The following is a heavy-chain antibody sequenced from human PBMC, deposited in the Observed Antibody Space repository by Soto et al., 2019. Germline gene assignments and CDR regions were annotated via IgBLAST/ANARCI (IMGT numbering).Heavy chain of an antibody. CDR2: ISGSGGST. V-gene: IGHV3-23*01. CDR1: GFTFSSYA. J-gene: IGHJ5*02. CDR3: AKGPTRLLRYSNWFDP. Sequence: GGFLRLSCAASGFTFSSYAMSWVRQAPGKGLEWVSAISGSGGSTYYADSVKGRFTISRDNSKNTLYLQMNSLRAEDTAVYYCAKGPTRLLRYSNWFDPWGQGTLVTVSS. D-gene: IGHD3-16*02.